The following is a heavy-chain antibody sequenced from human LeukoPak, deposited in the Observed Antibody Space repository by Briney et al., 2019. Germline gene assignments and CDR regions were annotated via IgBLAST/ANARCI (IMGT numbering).Heavy chain of an antibody. CDR1: GGSISSSSYY. CDR2: IYYSGST. Sequence: SETLSLTCTVSGGSISSSSYYWGWIRQPPGKGLEGIGSIYYSGSTYYNPSLKSRVTISVDTSKNQFSLKLSSVTAADTAVYYCARHGSGSYYPNWFDPWGQGTLVTVSS. J-gene: IGHJ5*02. V-gene: IGHV4-39*01. D-gene: IGHD3-10*01. CDR3: ARHGSGSYYPNWFDP.